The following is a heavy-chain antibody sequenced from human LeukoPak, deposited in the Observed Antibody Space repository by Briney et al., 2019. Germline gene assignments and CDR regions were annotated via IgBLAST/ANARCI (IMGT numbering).Heavy chain of an antibody. J-gene: IGHJ4*02. V-gene: IGHV3-23*01. D-gene: IGHD1-1*01. CDR2: ISGSGGST. CDR1: GFTFSSYA. Sequence: GGSLRLSCAASGFTFSSYAMSWVRQAPGKGLEWVSAISGSGGSTYYADSVKGRYTISRDNSKNTLYLQMNSLRAEDMAVYYCARAPDETGTTDYWGQGTLVTVSS. CDR3: ARAPDETGTTDY.